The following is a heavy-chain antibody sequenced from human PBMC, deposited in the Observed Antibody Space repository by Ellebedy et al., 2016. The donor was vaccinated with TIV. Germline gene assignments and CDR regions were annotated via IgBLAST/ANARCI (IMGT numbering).Heavy chain of an antibody. CDR2: INPNSGGT. V-gene: IGHV1-2*02. CDR1: GYTFTDYY. Sequence: AASVKVSCKASGYTFTDYYVHWVRQAPGQGLEWMGCINPNSGGTIYAQKFQGRVTMTSDASISTAYMELSRLKSDDTAVYYCARYISEYTSSWFNWFDPWGQGTLVTVSS. D-gene: IGHD6-13*01. CDR3: ARYISEYTSSWFNWFDP. J-gene: IGHJ5*02.